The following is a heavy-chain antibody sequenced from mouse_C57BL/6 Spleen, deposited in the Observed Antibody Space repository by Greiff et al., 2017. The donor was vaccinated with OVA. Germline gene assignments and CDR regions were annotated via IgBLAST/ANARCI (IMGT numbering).Heavy chain of an antibody. Sequence: QVQLQQPGAELVKPGASVKLSCKASGYTFTSYWMHWVRQRPGQGLEWIGMIHPNSGSTNYNEKFKSKATLTVDKSSSTAYMQLSSLTSEDSAVYYCAREGLRREGFDYWGQGTTLTVSS. CDR1: GYTFTSYW. D-gene: IGHD2-4*01. J-gene: IGHJ2*01. V-gene: IGHV1-64*01. CDR2: IHPNSGST. CDR3: AREGLRREGFDY.